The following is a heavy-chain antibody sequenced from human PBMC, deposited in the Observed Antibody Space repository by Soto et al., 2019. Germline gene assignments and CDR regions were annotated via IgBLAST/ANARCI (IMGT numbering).Heavy chain of an antibody. CDR3: ASENSYFDY. CDR1: GYTFRNLG. CDR2: SSASNANA. V-gene: IGHV1-18*01. J-gene: IGHJ4*02. Sequence: QIQLLQSGAEVKKPGASVKVTCKASGYTFRNLGISWVRQAPGQGLEWMGWSSASNANANYAQKFQARLTLTADTSTSTAYMELRSLRSDDTAVYYCASENSYFDYWGQGTLVTVSS.